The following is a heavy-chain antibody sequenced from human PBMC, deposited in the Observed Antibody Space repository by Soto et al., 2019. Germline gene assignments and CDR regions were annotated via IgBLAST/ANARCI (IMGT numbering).Heavy chain of an antibody. CDR1: GGSISSYY. CDR3: ARGGSGSYFDY. J-gene: IGHJ4*02. D-gene: IGHD1-26*01. V-gene: IGHV4-59*01. Sequence: PSETLSLTCTVSGGSISSYYWSWIRQPPGKGLEWIGYIYFSGSTNYNPSLKSRVTMSVDTSKNQFSLKLSSVTAADTAVYYCARGGSGSYFDYWGQGTLVTVSS. CDR2: IYFSGST.